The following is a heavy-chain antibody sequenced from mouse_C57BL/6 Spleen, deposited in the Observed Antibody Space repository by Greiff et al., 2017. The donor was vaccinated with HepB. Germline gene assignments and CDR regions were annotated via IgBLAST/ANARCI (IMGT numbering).Heavy chain of an antibody. D-gene: IGHD1-1*01. J-gene: IGHJ4*01. CDR2: IDPSDSYT. Sequence: VKLQQPGAELVMPGASVKLSCKASGYTFTSYWMHWVKQRPGQGLEWIGEIDPSDSYTNYNQKFKGKSTLTVDKSSSTAYMQLSSLTSEDSAVYYCARKVALNYYAMDYWGQGTSVTVSS. CDR3: ARKVALNYYAMDY. V-gene: IGHV1-69*01. CDR1: GYTFTSYW.